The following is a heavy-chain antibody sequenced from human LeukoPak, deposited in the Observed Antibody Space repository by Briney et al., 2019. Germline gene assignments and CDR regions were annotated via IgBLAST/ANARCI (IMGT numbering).Heavy chain of an antibody. J-gene: IGHJ4*02. V-gene: IGHV1-2*06. CDR2: MNPSSGGT. Sequence: ASVKVSCKTSGYTFTGYYMHWVRQAPGQGFEWMGRMNPSSGGTNYAQKFQGRVTMTRDTSTSTAYMELSRLRSDDTAVYYCASSTSHTSDYWGQGTLVTVSS. CDR1: GYTFTGYY. CDR3: ASSTSHTSDY. D-gene: IGHD2-2*01.